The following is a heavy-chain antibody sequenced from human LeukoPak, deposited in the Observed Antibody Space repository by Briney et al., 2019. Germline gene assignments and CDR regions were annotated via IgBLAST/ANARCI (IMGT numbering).Heavy chain of an antibody. CDR1: GFTFSNYN. D-gene: IGHD1-1*01. CDR2: ISSSSSTI. V-gene: IGHV3-48*01. J-gene: IGHJ4*02. CDR3: ARVSLVGTPTRWGYFDY. Sequence: GGSLRLXCAASGFTFSNYNIIWGRQAPGKGLEWVSYISSSSSTIYYADSVEGRFTISRDNAKNSLYLQMNSLRAEDTAVYYCARVSLVGTPTRWGYFDYWGQGTLVTVSS.